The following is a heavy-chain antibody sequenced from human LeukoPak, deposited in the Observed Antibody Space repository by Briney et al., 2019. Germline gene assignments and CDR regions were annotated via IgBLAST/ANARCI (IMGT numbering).Heavy chain of an antibody. J-gene: IGHJ4*02. Sequence: SGGSLRLSCAASGFTFSSYSMNWVRQAPGKGLEWVSSISSSSSYIYYADSVKGRFTISRDNAKNSLYLQMNSLRDEDTAVYYCARAGGTGTRRVFDYWGQGTLVTVSS. CDR3: ARAGGTGTRRVFDY. CDR1: GFTFSSYS. V-gene: IGHV3-21*01. D-gene: IGHD1-1*01. CDR2: ISSSSSYI.